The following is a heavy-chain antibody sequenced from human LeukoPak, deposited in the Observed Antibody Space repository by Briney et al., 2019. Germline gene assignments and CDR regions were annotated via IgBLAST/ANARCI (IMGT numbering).Heavy chain of an antibody. D-gene: IGHD2-21*01. J-gene: IGHJ3*02. CDR3: ARDSECNSTDI. CDR2: INPNSGGT. CDR1: RYTFTGYY. V-gene: IGHV1-2*02. Sequence: ASVKVSCKASRYTFTGYYMHWVRQAPGQGVEWMRGINPNSGGTNYAQKFQGRVTMTRDTSISTAYMELSRLRSDDTAVYYCARDSECNSTDIWGQGTMVTVSS.